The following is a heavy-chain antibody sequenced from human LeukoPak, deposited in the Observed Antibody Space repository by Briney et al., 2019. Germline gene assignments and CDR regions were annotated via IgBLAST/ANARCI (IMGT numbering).Heavy chain of an antibody. V-gene: IGHV4-59*01. CDR2: IYYSGST. D-gene: IGHD2/OR15-2a*01. CDR3: ARFYTNWFDP. CDR1: GGSISSYY. J-gene: IGHJ5*02. Sequence: TSETLSLTCTVSGGSISSYYWSWIRQPPGKGLEWIGYIYYSGSTNYNPSLKSRVTISVDTSKNQFSLELSSVTAADTAVYYCARFYTNWFDPWGQGTLVTVSS.